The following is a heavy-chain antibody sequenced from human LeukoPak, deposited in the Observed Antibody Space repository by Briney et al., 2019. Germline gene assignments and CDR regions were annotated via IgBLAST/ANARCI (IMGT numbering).Heavy chain of an antibody. CDR3: ARLPGIAAV. D-gene: IGHD6-13*01. V-gene: IGHV4-59*08. J-gene: IGHJ1*01. CDR2: IYYSGST. CDR1: GGSTSRYY. Sequence: SETLSLTCTVSGGSTSRYYWSWIRQPPGKSLEWIAYIYYSGSTTYNPSLKSRVTISIDTSNNRFSLNLTSVTAADTAVYYCARLPGIAAVWGQGTLVIVSS.